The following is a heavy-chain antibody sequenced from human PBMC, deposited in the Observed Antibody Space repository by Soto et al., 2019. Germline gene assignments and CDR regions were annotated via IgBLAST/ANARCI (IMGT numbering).Heavy chain of an antibody. Sequence: GGSLRLSCAASGFTFSSYAMHWVRQAPGKGLEWVAVISYDGSNKYYADSVKGRFTISRDNSKNTLYLQMNSLRAEDTAVYYCARARDTSTMIVVVTRGGAEYFQHWGQGTLVTVSS. J-gene: IGHJ1*01. D-gene: IGHD3-22*01. CDR2: ISYDGSNK. CDR3: ARARDTSTMIVVVTRGGAEYFQH. V-gene: IGHV3-30-3*01. CDR1: GFTFSSYA.